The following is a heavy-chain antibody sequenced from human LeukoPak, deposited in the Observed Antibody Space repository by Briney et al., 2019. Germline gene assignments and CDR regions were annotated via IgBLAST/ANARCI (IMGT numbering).Heavy chain of an antibody. CDR1: GYTFTGYY. Sequence: GASVKVSCKASGYTFTGYYMHWVRRAPGQGLEWMGWINPNSGGTNYAQKFQGRVTMTRDTSISTAYMELSRLRSDDTAVYYCARDIPRYCSTTSCSIIGGGHNWFDPWGQGTLVTVSS. CDR3: ARDIPRYCSTTSCSIIGGGHNWFDP. J-gene: IGHJ5*02. CDR2: INPNSGGT. D-gene: IGHD2-2*01. V-gene: IGHV1-2*02.